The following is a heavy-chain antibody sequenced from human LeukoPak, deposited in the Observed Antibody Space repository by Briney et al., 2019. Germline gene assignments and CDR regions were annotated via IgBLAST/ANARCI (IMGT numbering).Heavy chain of an antibody. CDR3: TRDHGLDV. CDR1: GFTFSSYW. CDR2: INSDGSAT. J-gene: IGHJ6*02. V-gene: IGHV3-74*01. Sequence: GGSLRLSCAASGFTFSSYWMSWVRQAPGKGLMWVSQINSDGSATSCADPVKGRCTISRDNAKNMLYLEMNSLRVEDTAVYSCTRDHGLDVWGQGTTVTVSS.